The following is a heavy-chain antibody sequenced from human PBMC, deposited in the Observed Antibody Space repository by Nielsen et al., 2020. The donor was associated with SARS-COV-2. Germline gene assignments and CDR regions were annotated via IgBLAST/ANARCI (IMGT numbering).Heavy chain of an antibody. CDR1: GLIFSSSW. D-gene: IGHD3-10*01. Sequence: GESLKISCAASGLIFSSSWMVWVRQAPGKGLEWVANINEDGSVVNYVDSVKGRFTISRDNAGKSLYLQMNSLRAEDTAVYYCANGVRGAYWGQGALVTVSS. J-gene: IGHJ4*02. CDR2: INEDGSVV. V-gene: IGHV3-7*05. CDR3: ANGVRGAY.